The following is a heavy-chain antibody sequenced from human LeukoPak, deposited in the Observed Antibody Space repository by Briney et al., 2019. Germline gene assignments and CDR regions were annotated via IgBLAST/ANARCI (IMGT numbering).Heavy chain of an antibody. J-gene: IGHJ4*02. CDR3: ARWTRDRDYFDY. CDR2: IYYSGST. V-gene: IGHV4-39*07. D-gene: IGHD3/OR15-3a*01. CDR1: GGSISSSSYY. Sequence: SPSETLSLTCTVSGGSISSSSYYWGWIRQPPGKGLEWIGSIYYSGSTYYNPSLKSRVTISVDTSKNQFSLKLSSVTAADTAVYYCARWTRDRDYFDYRGQGTLVTVSS.